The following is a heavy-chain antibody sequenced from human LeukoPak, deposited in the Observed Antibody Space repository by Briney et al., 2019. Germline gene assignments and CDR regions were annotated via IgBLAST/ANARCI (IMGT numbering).Heavy chain of an antibody. CDR2: IIPILGIA. V-gene: IGHV1-69*04. CDR3: ASPTGNYYDSSGLPHTPFDY. J-gene: IGHJ4*02. D-gene: IGHD3-22*01. Sequence: SVQVSCKASGGTFSSYAISWVRQAPGQGLEWMGRIIPILGIANYAQKFQGRVTITADKSTSTAYMELSSLRSEDTAVYYCASPTGNYYDSSGLPHTPFDYWGQGTLVTVSS. CDR1: GGTFSSYA.